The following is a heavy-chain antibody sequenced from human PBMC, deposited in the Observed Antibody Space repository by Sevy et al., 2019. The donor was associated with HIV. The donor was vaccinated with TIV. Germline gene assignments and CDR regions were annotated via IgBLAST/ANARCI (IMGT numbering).Heavy chain of an antibody. CDR2: ISYDGRNNK. V-gene: IGHV3-30*03. CDR1: GFSFSDYR. Sequence: GGSLRLSCAASGFSFSDYRMHWVRQAPGKGLEWVAVISYDGRNNKYNADSVKGRFTISRDNSKNTLYLQMNSLRAEDTAIYYCARDRGEILSSAFDYWGQGTLVTASS. J-gene: IGHJ4*02. D-gene: IGHD3-16*01. CDR3: ARDRGEILSSAFDY.